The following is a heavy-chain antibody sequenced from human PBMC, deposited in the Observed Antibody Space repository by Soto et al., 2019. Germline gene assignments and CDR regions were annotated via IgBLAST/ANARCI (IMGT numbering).Heavy chain of an antibody. V-gene: IGHV4-59*01. Sequence: SETLSLTCTVSGGSISSYYWSWIRQPPGKGLEWIGYIYYSGSTNYNPSLKSRVTISVDTSKNQFSLKLSSVTAADTAVYYCARVMVRGVAAESPYYYYGMDVWGQGTTVTVYS. J-gene: IGHJ6*02. CDR2: IYYSGST. D-gene: IGHD3-10*01. CDR1: GGSISSYY. CDR3: ARVMVRGVAAESPYYYYGMDV.